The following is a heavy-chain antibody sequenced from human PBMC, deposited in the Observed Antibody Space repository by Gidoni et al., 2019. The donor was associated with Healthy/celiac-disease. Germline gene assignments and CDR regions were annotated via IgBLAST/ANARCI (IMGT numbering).Heavy chain of an antibody. CDR2: IIPILGIA. CDR3: ARGIYYDSSGYYDFSEYFQH. D-gene: IGHD3-22*01. J-gene: IGHJ1*01. CDR1: GGTFSSYA. V-gene: IGHV1-69*04. Sequence: QVQPVQSGAEVKKPGSSVKVSCKASGGTFSSYALSWVRQAPGQVPEWMGRIIPILGIANYAQKFQGRVTITADRSTSTAYMELSSLRSEDTAVYYCARGIYYDSSGYYDFSEYFQHWGQGTLVTVSS.